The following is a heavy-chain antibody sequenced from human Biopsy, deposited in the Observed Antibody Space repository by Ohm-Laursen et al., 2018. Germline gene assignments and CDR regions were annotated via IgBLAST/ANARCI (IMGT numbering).Heavy chain of an antibody. CDR2: ISSSGATI. J-gene: IGHJ6*02. Sequence: SLRLSCAATGFTLSDGMTWVRQAPGKGLEWLSYISSSGATIKYADSVKGRFTISRDNAKNSLYLQMNSLRAEDTAVYHCARSPGRDRMDVWGQGTTVIVSS. CDR3: ARSPGRDRMDV. V-gene: IGHV3-48*04. CDR1: GFTLSDG. D-gene: IGHD1-14*01.